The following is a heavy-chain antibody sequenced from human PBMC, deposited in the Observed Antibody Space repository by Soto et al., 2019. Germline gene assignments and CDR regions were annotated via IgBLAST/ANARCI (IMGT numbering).Heavy chain of an antibody. J-gene: IGHJ4*02. CDR2: IKSKTDGGTT. CDR1: GFTFSNAW. CDR3: TTILGYCSSTSPGCGWDTRDY. V-gene: IGHV3-15*01. Sequence: PGGSLRLSCAASGFTFSNAWMSWVRQAPGKGLEWVGRIKSKTDGGTTDYAAPVKGRFTISRDDSKNTLYLQMNSLKTEDTAVYYCTTILGYCSSTSPGCGWDTRDYWGQGTLVTISS. D-gene: IGHD2-2*01.